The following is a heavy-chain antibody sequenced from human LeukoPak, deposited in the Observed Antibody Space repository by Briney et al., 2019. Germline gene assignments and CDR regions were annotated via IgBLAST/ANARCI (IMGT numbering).Heavy chain of an antibody. CDR2: ISWNSGSI. J-gene: IGHJ3*02. CDR3: AKDTRYYYDSSGYLDAFDI. CDR1: GFTFDDYA. V-gene: IGHV3-9*01. D-gene: IGHD3-22*01. Sequence: GGSLRLSCAASGFTFDDYAMHWVRHAPGKGLEWVSGISWNSGSIGYADSVKGRFTISRDNAKNSLYLQMNSLRAEDTALYYCAKDTRYYYDSSGYLDAFDIWGQGTMVTVSS.